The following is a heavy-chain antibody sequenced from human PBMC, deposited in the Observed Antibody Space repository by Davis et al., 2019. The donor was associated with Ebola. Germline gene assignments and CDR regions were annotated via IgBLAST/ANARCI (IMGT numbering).Heavy chain of an antibody. CDR2: IHSGGAT. D-gene: IGHD6-19*01. CDR1: GFTVSRNY. V-gene: IGHV3-53*01. Sequence: GESLKISCAASGFTVSRNYMSWVRQAPGKGLEWVSVIHSGGATYYADSVKGRFTISRDNSKNTVYLQMNSLRAEDTAVYYCAKGGSGWPSDYSYGMGVWGKGTTVTVSS. J-gene: IGHJ6*04. CDR3: AKGGSGWPSDYSYGMGV.